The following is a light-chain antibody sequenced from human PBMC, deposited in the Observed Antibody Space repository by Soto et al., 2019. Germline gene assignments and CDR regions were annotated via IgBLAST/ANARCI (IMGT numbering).Light chain of an antibody. J-gene: IGKJ2*01. V-gene: IGKV1-5*01. CDR3: QQYNSDFYT. CDR1: QSISSW. Sequence: DIQMTQSPSTLSASVGDRVTITCRASQSISSWLAWYQQKPGKAPKLLIYDASYLESGVPSRFSGSGSGTEFTLTISGLQPNDFASYYCQQYNSDFYTFGQGTKLE. CDR2: DAS.